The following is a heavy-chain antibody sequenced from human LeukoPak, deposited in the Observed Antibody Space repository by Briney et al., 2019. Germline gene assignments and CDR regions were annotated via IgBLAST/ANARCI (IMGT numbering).Heavy chain of an antibody. Sequence: GGSLRLSCAASGFAFSSYGMHWFRQAPDRGLEWLAGIWYDGSNKYYADSAKGRFTISRDNSKNTLYLPMNSLRAEDTAVYYCAKDRSGISDYWGQGTLVTVSS. J-gene: IGHJ4*02. CDR3: AKDRSGISDY. V-gene: IGHV3-33*06. D-gene: IGHD3-10*01. CDR2: IWYDGSNK. CDR1: GFAFSSYG.